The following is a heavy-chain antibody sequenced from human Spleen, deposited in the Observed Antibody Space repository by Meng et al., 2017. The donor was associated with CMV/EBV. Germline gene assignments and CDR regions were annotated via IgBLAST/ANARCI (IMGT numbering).Heavy chain of an antibody. D-gene: IGHD3-9*01. CDR2: FSPNGNT. CDR1: GSISNYY. Sequence: GSISNYYLSWIRQPPGKGLEYIGYFSPNGNTNYNPSLKSRVTISVDASKNHLSLTLSSVTAADTAVYYCARFTRYYDILTGSGYFESWGQGTLVTVSS. J-gene: IGHJ4*02. CDR3: ARFTRYYDILTGSGYFES. V-gene: IGHV4-59*01.